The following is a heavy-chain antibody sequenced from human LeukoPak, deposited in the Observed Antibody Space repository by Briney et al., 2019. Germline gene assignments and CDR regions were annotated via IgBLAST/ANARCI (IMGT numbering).Heavy chain of an antibody. J-gene: IGHJ4*02. CDR3: ARFPPRRRFGTSSIDY. CDR1: GYTFTGYY. D-gene: IGHD3-10*01. V-gene: IGHV1-2*02. CDR2: INPNSGGT. Sequence: ASVKVSCKASGYTFTGYYMHWVRQAPGQGLEWMGWINPNSGGTNYAQKFQGRVTMTRNTSISTAYMELSSLRSEDTAVYYCARFPPRRRFGTSSIDYWGQGTLVTVSS.